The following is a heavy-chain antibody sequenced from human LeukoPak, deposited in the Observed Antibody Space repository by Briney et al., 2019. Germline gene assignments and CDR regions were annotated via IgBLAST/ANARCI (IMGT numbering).Heavy chain of an antibody. CDR2: ISAYNGNT. V-gene: IGHV1-18*01. J-gene: IGHJ3*02. D-gene: IGHD6-13*01. Sequence: ASVKVSCKASGYTFTSYGISWVRQAPGQGLEWMGWISAYNGNTNYAQKLQGRVTMTTDTSTSTAYMELRSLRSDDTAVCYCARDLYIGSSWYHHDAFDIWGQGTMVTVSS. CDR3: ARDLYIGSSWYHHDAFDI. CDR1: GYTFTSYG.